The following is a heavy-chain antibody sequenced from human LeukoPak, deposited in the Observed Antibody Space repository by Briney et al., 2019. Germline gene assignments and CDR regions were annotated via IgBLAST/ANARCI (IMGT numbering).Heavy chain of an antibody. CDR3: ARDSVTSYDYGDYVFDY. CDR1: GYTFTGYY. D-gene: IGHD4-17*01. V-gene: IGHV1-2*02. Sequence: GASVKVSCKASGYTFTGYYMHWVRQAPGQGLEWMGWINPNSGGTNYAQKFQGRVTITRDTSISTAYMELSRLRSDDTAVYYCARDSVTSYDYGDYVFDYWGQGTLVTVSS. CDR2: INPNSGGT. J-gene: IGHJ4*02.